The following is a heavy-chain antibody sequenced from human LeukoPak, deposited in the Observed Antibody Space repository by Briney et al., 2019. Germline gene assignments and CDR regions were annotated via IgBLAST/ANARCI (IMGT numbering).Heavy chain of an antibody. Sequence: SVKVSCKASGYTFTSYDFNWVRQAPGQGLEWMGGIIPIFGTANYAQKFQGRVTITADESTSTAYMELSSLRSEDTAVYYCARGSSGYSSSWYWAPYDYWGQGTLVTVSS. J-gene: IGHJ4*02. CDR2: IIPIFGTA. V-gene: IGHV1-69*13. D-gene: IGHD6-13*01. CDR3: ARGSSGYSSSWYWAPYDY. CDR1: GYTFTSYD.